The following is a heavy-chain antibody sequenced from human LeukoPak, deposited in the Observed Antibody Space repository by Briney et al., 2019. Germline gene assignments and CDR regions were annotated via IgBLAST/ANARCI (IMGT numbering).Heavy chain of an antibody. CDR2: IIPIFGTA. CDR1: GGTFSSYA. Sequence: EASVKVSCKASGGTFSSYAISWVRQAPGQGLEWMGGIIPIFGTANYAQKFQGRVTITADESTSTAYMELSSLRSEDTAVYYCARARTAVPLNYFDYWGQGTLVTVSS. D-gene: IGHD2-21*02. CDR3: ARARTAVPLNYFDY. V-gene: IGHV1-69*13. J-gene: IGHJ4*02.